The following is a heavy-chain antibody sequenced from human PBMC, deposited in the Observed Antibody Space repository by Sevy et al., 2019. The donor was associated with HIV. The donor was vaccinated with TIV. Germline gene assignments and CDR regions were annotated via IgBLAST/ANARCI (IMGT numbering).Heavy chain of an antibody. Sequence: GGSLRLSCAASGFTFSSYSMNWVRQAPGKGLEWVSSISSSSSYIYYADSVKGRFTISRDNAKNSLYLQMNSLRAEDTAVYYCASSIPYPPGAFDIWGQGTMVTVSS. CDR3: ASSIPYPPGAFDI. V-gene: IGHV3-21*01. CDR1: GFTFSSYS. J-gene: IGHJ3*02. D-gene: IGHD2-21*01. CDR2: ISSSSSYI.